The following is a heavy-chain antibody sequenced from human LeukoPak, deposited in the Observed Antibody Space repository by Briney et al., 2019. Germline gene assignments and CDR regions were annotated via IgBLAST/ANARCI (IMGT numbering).Heavy chain of an antibody. V-gene: IGHV3-30*02. CDR3: AELGITMIGGV. CDR1: GLTFSNYA. D-gene: IGHD3-10*02. CDR2: IRYDAIDK. J-gene: IGHJ6*04. Sequence: GGSLRLSCVASGLTFSNYAMHWVRQAPGRGLEWVAFIRYDAIDKYYTDSVKGRFTISRDNSKNTLYLQMNSLRAEDTAVYYCAELGITMIGGVWGKGTTVTISS.